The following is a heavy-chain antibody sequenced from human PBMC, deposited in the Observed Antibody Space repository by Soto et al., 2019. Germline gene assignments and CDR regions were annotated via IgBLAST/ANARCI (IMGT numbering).Heavy chain of an antibody. CDR2: IYYSGST. D-gene: IGHD3-10*01. CDR1: GGSISCSSYY. V-gene: IGHV4-39*01. Sequence: SETLSLTCTVSGGSISCSSYYWGWIRQPPGKGLEWIGSIYYSGSTYYNPSLKSRVTISVDTSKNQFSLKLSSVTAADTAVYFCAGHDYGSGSYYKVCDYWGQGTLVTVSS. CDR3: AGHDYGSGSYYKVCDY. J-gene: IGHJ4*02.